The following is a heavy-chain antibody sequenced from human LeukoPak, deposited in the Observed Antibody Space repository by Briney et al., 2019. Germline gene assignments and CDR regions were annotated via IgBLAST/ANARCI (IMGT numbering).Heavy chain of an antibody. CDR3: ARWDIVVVPAPDY. V-gene: IGHV1-2*02. D-gene: IGHD2-2*01. J-gene: IGHJ4*02. CDR2: INPSSGGT. CDR1: GYTFTGYY. Sequence: ASVKVSCKASGYTFTGYYTHWVRQAPGQGLEWMGWINPSSGGTNYAQKFQGRVTMTRDTSISTAYMELSRLRSDDTAVYYCARWDIVVVPAPDYWGQGTLVTVSS.